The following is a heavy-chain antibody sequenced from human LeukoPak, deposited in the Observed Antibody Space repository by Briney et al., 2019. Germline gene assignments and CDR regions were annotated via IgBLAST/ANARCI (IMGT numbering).Heavy chain of an antibody. Sequence: GGSLRLSCAASGFTFSSYWMHWVRQAPGKGLVWVSRSNSDGSSTSYADSVKGRFTISRDNAKNTLYLQMNSLRAEDTAVYYCARSRYGVAPSGTGYMDVWGKGTTVAISS. V-gene: IGHV3-74*01. D-gene: IGHD3-10*01. CDR3: ARSRYGVAPSGTGYMDV. CDR1: GFTFSSYW. J-gene: IGHJ6*03. CDR2: SNSDGSST.